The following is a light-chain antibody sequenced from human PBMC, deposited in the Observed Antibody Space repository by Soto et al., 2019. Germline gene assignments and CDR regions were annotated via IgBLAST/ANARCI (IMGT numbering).Light chain of an antibody. J-gene: IGLJ2*01. V-gene: IGLV2-8*01. CDR1: SSDVGRYNY. CDR2: EVN. CDR3: GSYAGSVPA. Sequence: QSALTQPPSASGSPGQSVAISCTGTSSDVGRYNYVSWYQQHPGKAPKLMIYEVNKRPSGVPDRFSGSKSGNTASLTVSGLQAEDGADYYCGSYAGSVPAFGGGNKLTVL.